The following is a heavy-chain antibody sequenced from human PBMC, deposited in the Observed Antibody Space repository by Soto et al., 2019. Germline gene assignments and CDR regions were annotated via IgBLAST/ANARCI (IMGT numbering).Heavy chain of an antibody. Sequence: GGSLRLSCATSGFTFDDFAMHWVRQAPGKGLEWVSSISWNSGSVDYADSVKGRFTVSRDNTKKSLFLEMNSLRSEDTAFYFCAKGINYYGSGSYLTNWGQGTLVTVSS. D-gene: IGHD3-10*01. CDR2: ISWNSGSV. CDR1: GFTFDDFA. CDR3: AKGINYYGSGSYLTN. J-gene: IGHJ4*02. V-gene: IGHV3-9*01.